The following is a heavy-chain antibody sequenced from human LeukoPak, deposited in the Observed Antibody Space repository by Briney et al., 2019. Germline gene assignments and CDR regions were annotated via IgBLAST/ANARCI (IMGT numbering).Heavy chain of an antibody. D-gene: IGHD1-14*01. V-gene: IGHV3-48*04. CDR1: GFTFSSYS. CDR3: ARILMLGRCLDY. J-gene: IGHJ4*02. CDR2: ISSSGSTI. Sequence: GGSLRLSCAASGFTFSSYSMNWVRQAPGKGLEWVSYISSSGSTIYYADSVKGRFTISRDNAKNSLYLQMNSLRAEDTAVYYCARILMLGRCLDYWGQGTLVTVSS.